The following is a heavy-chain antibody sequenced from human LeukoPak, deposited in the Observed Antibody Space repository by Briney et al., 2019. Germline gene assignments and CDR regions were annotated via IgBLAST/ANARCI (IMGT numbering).Heavy chain of an antibody. Sequence: PGGSLRLSCAASGFTFNSYRMHWVRQPPGKGLVWISRINPDGRTTNYADSVKGRFTISRDNAKNTLYLQMNSLRAEDTAIYYCARVDGSGNSIFDYWGQGTLVPVSS. D-gene: IGHD3-22*01. CDR3: ARVDGSGNSIFDY. J-gene: IGHJ4*02. V-gene: IGHV3-74*01. CDR2: INPDGRTT. CDR1: GFTFNSYR.